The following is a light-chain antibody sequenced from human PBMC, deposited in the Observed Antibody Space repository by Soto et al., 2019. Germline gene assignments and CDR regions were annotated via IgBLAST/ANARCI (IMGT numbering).Light chain of an antibody. J-gene: IGLJ3*02. Sequence: QSVLTQPASVSGSAGQSITISCSGTMRDGGDYNLVSWYQQHPGTAPKLIIYEVRNRPSGISSRFSGSRSGNTASLTISGLQSEDEGDYYCRAYTARSTLVFGGGTKVTVL. CDR1: MRDGGDYNL. V-gene: IGLV2-14*01. CDR2: EVR. CDR3: RAYTARSTLV.